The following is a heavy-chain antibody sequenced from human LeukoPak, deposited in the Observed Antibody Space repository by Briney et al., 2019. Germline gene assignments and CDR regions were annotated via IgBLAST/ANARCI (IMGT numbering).Heavy chain of an antibody. J-gene: IGHJ4*02. CDR2: IYSGGST. CDR1: GFTVSSNY. V-gene: IGHV3-53*01. Sequence: PGGSLRLSCAASGFTVSSNYMSWVRQAPGKGLEWVSVIYSGGSTYYADSVKGRFTISRDNAKNSLSLQMNSLRAEDTAVYYCARDASMVLWGQGTLVTVSS. CDR3: ARDASMVL. D-gene: IGHD3-10*01.